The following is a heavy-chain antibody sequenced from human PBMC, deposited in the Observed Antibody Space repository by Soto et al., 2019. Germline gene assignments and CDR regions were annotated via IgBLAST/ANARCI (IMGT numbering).Heavy chain of an antibody. CDR2: ISGSGDST. Sequence: EVQLLESGGGLVQPGGSLRLSCAASGFTFSSYAMRWVRQAPGKGLEWVSAISGSGDSTHYADSVKGRFTISRDNSKKTLYLPMNRLRAEGTAIYYCASLGRGSYSDCWGQGTLVTVSS. V-gene: IGHV3-23*01. CDR3: ASLGRGSYSDC. CDR1: GFTFSSYA. J-gene: IGHJ4*02. D-gene: IGHD3-16*01.